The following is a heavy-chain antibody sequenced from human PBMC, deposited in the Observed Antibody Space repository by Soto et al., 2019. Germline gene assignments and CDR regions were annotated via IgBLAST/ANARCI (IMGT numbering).Heavy chain of an antibody. CDR3: ARDDSFAFDI. CDR1: GFTFTSYS. CDR2: IRGTT. J-gene: IGHJ3*02. V-gene: IGHV3-48*01. D-gene: IGHD2-21*01. Sequence: GGPRRLSCAASGFTFTSYSMNWVRQAPGKEREWVSYIRGTTHYADSVKGRFTISRDNARSSLYLQMNSLRSDDTAVYYCARDDSFAFDIWGQGTMVTVSS.